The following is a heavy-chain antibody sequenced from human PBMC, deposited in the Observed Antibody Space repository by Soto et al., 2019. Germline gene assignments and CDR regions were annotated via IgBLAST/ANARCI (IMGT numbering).Heavy chain of an antibody. D-gene: IGHD3-16*01. V-gene: IGHV3-30*14. CDR2: ISYDGSNK. CDR3: AREIRNAYNQRDGLF. CDR1: GFTFSSYA. Sequence: PGGSLRLSCAASGFTFSSYAMHWVRQAPGKGLEWVAVISYDGSNKYYADSVKGRFTISRDNSKNTLYLQMNSLRVEDTAVYYCAREIRNAYNQRDGLFWGQGTLVTVSS. J-gene: IGHJ4*02.